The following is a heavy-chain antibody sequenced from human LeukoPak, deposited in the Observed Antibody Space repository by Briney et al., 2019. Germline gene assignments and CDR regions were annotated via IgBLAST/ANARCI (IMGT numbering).Heavy chain of an antibody. CDR2: ISDDGSNK. Sequence: QPGRSLRLSCAASGFTFSSYGMHWVRQAPGKGLDWVAVISDDGSNKWYADSVKGRFTIARDNSQNTLYLQMDSLRAEDTAVYHCAIEAYRGSNSNYHNAMDVWGQGTTVNVSS. D-gene: IGHD1-26*01. J-gene: IGHJ6*02. CDR1: GFTFSSYG. V-gene: IGHV3-30*03. CDR3: AIEAYRGSNSNYHNAMDV.